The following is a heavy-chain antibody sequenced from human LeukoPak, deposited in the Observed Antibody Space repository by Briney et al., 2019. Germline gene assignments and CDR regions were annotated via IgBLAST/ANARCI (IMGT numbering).Heavy chain of an antibody. CDR3: AKWGDFDVLTGYYVPDF. V-gene: IGHV3-23*01. CDR1: GFTFSNYA. D-gene: IGHD3-9*01. Sequence: PGGSLSLSCAASGFTFSNYAMSWVRQAPGEGLEWVSAITGSGGNTYYADSVKGRFTISRDNSKNTLYLQMNSLRDEDTAVYYCAKWGDFDVLTGYYVPDFWGQGTLVTVSS. J-gene: IGHJ4*02. CDR2: ITGSGGNT.